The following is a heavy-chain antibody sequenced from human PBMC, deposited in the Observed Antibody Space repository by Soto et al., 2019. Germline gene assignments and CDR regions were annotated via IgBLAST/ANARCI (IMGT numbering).Heavy chain of an antibody. J-gene: IGHJ4*02. Sequence: QVQLQESGPGLVKPSGTLSLTCAVSCGSISSSSWWTWVRQSPGKGLEWIGEIFERGATNYNPSLKSRLTMSVAKSKNQFSLNMSSLTAADTAVYFCTTSHAGELNNWGQGTLVTVSS. CDR2: IFERGAT. CDR1: CGSISSSSW. V-gene: IGHV4-4*02. CDR3: TTSHAGELNN. D-gene: IGHD1-7*01.